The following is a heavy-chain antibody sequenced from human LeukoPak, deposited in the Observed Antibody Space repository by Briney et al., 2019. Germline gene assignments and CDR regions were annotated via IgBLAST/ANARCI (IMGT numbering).Heavy chain of an antibody. CDR1: GFTFSSYG. V-gene: IGHV3-33*01. CDR3: ARDHCSSTGCYAYYYYGMDV. CDR2: IWYDGSNK. Sequence: PGGSLRLSCAASGFTFSSYGMHWVRQAPGKGLEWVAVIWYDGSNKYYADSVKGRFTISRDNSKNTLYLQMNSLRAEDTAVYYCARDHCSSTGCYAYYYYGMDVWGKGTTVTVSS. D-gene: IGHD2-2*01. J-gene: IGHJ6*04.